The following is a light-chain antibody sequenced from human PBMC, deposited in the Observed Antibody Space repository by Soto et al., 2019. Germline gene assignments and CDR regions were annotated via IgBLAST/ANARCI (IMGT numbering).Light chain of an antibody. J-gene: IGLJ1*01. CDR3: SSYTSSSTQV. V-gene: IGLV2-14*01. CDR2: EVS. CDR1: SSDVGGYNY. Sequence: SALTQPASVSGSPGQSLTISCTGTSSDVGGYNYVSWYQQHPGKAPKLMIYEVSNRPSGVSNRFSGSKSGNTASLTISGLQAEDEADYYCSSYTSSSTQVFGTGTKLTVL.